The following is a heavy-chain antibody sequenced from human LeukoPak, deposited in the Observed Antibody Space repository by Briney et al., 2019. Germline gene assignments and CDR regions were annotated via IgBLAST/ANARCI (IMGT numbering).Heavy chain of an antibody. V-gene: IGHV4-59*01. Sequence: SETLSLTCTVSGGSISSYYWSWIRQPPGKGLEWIGYIYYSGSTNYNPSLKSRVTISVDTSKNQFSLKLSSVTAADTAVYYCAYSSGIVVVPFDYWGQGTLVTVSS. CDR3: AYSSGIVVVPFDY. J-gene: IGHJ4*02. D-gene: IGHD3-22*01. CDR1: GGSISSYY. CDR2: IYYSGST.